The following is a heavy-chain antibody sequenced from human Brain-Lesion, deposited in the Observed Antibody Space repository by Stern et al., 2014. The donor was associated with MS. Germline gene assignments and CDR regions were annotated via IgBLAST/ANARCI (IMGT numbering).Heavy chain of an antibody. V-gene: IGHV5-51*01. J-gene: IGHJ3*02. CDR1: GYRFDNYW. D-gene: IGHD6-19*01. CDR3: ARTYSSGWYGGHAFDI. CDR2: IYTADSDT. Sequence: EVHLVESGAEVKKPGESLKISCKGSGYRFDNYWIGWVRQKPGKGLEWMGIIYTADSDTRYSPSLQGQVTISADKSISTVYLQWSSLKASDTAMYYCARTYSSGWYGGHAFDIWGQGTMVTVSS.